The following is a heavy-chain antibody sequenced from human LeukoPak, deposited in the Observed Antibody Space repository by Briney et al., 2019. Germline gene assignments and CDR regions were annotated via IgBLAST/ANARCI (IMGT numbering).Heavy chain of an antibody. CDR2: ISAYNGNT. J-gene: IGHJ4*02. CDR3: ARGRGIVVVPAAHRALDY. D-gene: IGHD2-2*01. CDR1: GYTFTSYG. V-gene: IGHV1-18*01. Sequence: GASVKVSCKASGYTFTSYGISWVRQAPGQGLEWMGWISAYNGNTNYAQKLQGRVTMTTDTSTSTAYMELRSLRSDDTAVYYCARGRGIVVVPAAHRALDYWGQGTLVTVSS.